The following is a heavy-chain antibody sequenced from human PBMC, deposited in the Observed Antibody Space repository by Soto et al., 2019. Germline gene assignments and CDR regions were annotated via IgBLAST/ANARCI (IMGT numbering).Heavy chain of an antibody. V-gene: IGHV1-69*13. D-gene: IGHD3-10*01. Sequence: SVKVSCKASGGTFSSYAISWVRQAPGQGLEWMGGIIPIFGTANYAQKFQGRVTITADESTSTAYMELSSLRSEDTAVYYCARDYYGSGSYLYYYYGMDVWGQGTKVTVSS. CDR3: ARDYYGSGSYLYYYYGMDV. CDR1: GGTFSSYA. J-gene: IGHJ6*02. CDR2: IIPIFGTA.